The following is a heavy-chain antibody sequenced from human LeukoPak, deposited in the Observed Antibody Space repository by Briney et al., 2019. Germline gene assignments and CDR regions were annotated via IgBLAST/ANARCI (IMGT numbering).Heavy chain of an antibody. J-gene: IGHJ5*02. Sequence: SETLSLTCTVSGGSISSSSYYWGWIRQPPGKGLEWIGSIYYSGSTYYNPSLKSRVTISVDTSKNQFSLKLSSVTAADTAVYYCARREWELTWNWFDPWGQGTLVAVSS. CDR3: ARREWELTWNWFDP. CDR2: IYYSGST. D-gene: IGHD1-26*01. CDR1: GGSISSSSYY. V-gene: IGHV4-39*01.